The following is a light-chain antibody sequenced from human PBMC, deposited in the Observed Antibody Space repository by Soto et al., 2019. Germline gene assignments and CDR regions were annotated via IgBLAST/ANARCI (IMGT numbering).Light chain of an antibody. CDR2: EVS. V-gene: IGLV2-14*01. CDR1: SSDVGGYDY. J-gene: IGLJ1*01. CDR3: SSYTSSSTYV. Sequence: QSVLTQPASVSGSPGQAITISCTGTSSDVGGYDYVSWYQQHPGKAPKLMISEVSNRPSGVSNRFSGSKSGNTASLTISGLQAEDAADYYCSSYTSSSTYVFGTGTKLTVL.